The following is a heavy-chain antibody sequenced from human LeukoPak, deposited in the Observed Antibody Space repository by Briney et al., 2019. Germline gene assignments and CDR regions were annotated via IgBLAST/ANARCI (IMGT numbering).Heavy chain of an antibody. V-gene: IGHV3-48*03. CDR3: AGLIRGFSSAY. Sequence: GGSLRLSCAASGFTFRSYEMNWVRQAPGKGLEWISHINSGGQTIHYADSVKGRFTISRDNAKNSLYLQMNSLRADDTAVYYCAGLIRGFSSAYWGHGTLVTVSS. CDR2: INSGGQTI. J-gene: IGHJ4*01. D-gene: IGHD5-18*01. CDR1: GFTFRSYE.